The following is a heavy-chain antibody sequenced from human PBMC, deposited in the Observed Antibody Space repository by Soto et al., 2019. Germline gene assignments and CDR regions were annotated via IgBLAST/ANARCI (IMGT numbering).Heavy chain of an antibody. V-gene: IGHV3-30-3*01. CDR1: GFTFSSYA. J-gene: IGHJ6*02. D-gene: IGHD6-13*01. CDR3: AREIMTGIAAAGTIDGMDV. CDR2: IPYYLINK. Sequence: VGSLRRSCAAAGFTFSSYAMHWVRQAPGKGLEWGAVIPYYLINKYYADAVKVRFTISRDNSKNTLYLQMNSLRAEDTAVYYCAREIMTGIAAAGTIDGMDVWGQGTTVTVSS.